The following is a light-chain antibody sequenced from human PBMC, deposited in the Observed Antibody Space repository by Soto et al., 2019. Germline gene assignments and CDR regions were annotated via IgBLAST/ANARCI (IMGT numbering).Light chain of an antibody. Sequence: DIQMTQSPSSLSASVGDRVTITCRASQSVNSWLAWYQQKPGKAPKLLIYAASTLESGVPSRFSGSGSGTDFALTISSLEPEDFVTYYCQQTNSFPPWTFGQGTKVDIK. J-gene: IGKJ1*01. CDR3: QQTNSFPPWT. CDR1: QSVNSW. V-gene: IGKV1-12*01. CDR2: AAS.